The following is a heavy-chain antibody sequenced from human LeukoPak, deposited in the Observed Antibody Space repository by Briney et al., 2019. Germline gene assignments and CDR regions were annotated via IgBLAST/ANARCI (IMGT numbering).Heavy chain of an antibody. J-gene: IGHJ4*02. CDR1: GFTFSDCY. D-gene: IGHD5-18*01. Sequence: GGSLRLSCAASGFTFSDCYMSWIRQAPGKGLEWVSYISSSGSTIYYADSVKGRFTISRDNAKNSLYLQMNSLRAEDTAVYYCARLDSYGSDSDYWGQGTLVTVSS. CDR3: ARLDSYGSDSDY. V-gene: IGHV3-11*01. CDR2: ISSSGSTI.